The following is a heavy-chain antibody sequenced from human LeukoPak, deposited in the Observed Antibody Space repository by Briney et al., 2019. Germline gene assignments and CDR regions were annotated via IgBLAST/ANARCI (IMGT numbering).Heavy chain of an antibody. Sequence: ASVKVPCKASGYTFTSYDINWVRQATGQGLEWMGWINPNSGGTNYAQKFQGRVTMTRDTSISTAYMELSRLRSDDTAVYYCARVMSGSYTTEYYYYYMDVWGKGTTVTVSS. V-gene: IGHV1-2*02. CDR1: GYTFTSYD. J-gene: IGHJ6*03. CDR2: INPNSGGT. CDR3: ARVMSGSYTTEYYYYYMDV. D-gene: IGHD1-26*01.